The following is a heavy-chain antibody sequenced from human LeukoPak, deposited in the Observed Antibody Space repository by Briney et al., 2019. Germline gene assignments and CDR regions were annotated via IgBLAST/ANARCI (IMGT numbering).Heavy chain of an antibody. Sequence: SETLSLTCAVYGGSFSGYYWSWIRQPPGKGLEWIGEINHSGSTNYNPSLKSRVTISVDTSKNQFSLRLSSVTAADTAVYYCARDSSGYYSGSWFDPWGQGTLVTASS. D-gene: IGHD3-22*01. J-gene: IGHJ5*02. CDR1: GGSFSGYY. V-gene: IGHV4-34*01. CDR2: INHSGST. CDR3: ARDSSGYYSGSWFDP.